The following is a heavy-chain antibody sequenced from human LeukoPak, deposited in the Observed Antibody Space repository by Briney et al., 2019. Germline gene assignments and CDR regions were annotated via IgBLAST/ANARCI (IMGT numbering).Heavy chain of an antibody. CDR1: GYTFTSYA. J-gene: IGHJ5*02. Sequence: GASVKVSCKASGYTFTSYALNWVRQAPGQGLEWMGWINTNTGNPTYAQGFTGRFVFSLDTSVSTAYLQISSLKAEDTAVYYCARGRSNIAVAGTKRFDPWGQGTLVTVSS. V-gene: IGHV7-4-1*02. CDR2: INTNTGNP. D-gene: IGHD6-19*01. CDR3: ARGRSNIAVAGTKRFDP.